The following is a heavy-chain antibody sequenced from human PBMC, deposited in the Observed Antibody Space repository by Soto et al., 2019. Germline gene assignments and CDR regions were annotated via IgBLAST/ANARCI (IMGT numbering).Heavy chain of an antibody. J-gene: IGHJ4*02. CDR1: GGSISSGGYY. D-gene: IGHD5-18*01. V-gene: IGHV4-31*03. Sequence: SETLSLTCTVSGGSISSGGYYWILIRQHPGKGLEWIGYIYYSGSTYYNPSLKSRVTISVDTSKNQFSLKLSSVTAADTAVYYCARSGYSYGPNPLLYWGQGTLVT. CDR2: IYYSGST. CDR3: ARSGYSYGPNPLLY.